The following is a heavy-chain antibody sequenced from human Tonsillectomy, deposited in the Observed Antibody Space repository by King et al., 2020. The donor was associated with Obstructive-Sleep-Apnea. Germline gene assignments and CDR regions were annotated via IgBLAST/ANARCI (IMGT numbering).Heavy chain of an antibody. D-gene: IGHD6-6*01. CDR3: ARDFAARRAFSGALDL. CDR2: ISYDGSNK. Sequence: QRQLVQSGGGGVQPGGSLRLSCAASGFTFSAYAMHWVRQAPGKGLEWVAVISYDGSNKYYADSVKGRFTISRDNSKTTLYLQMNSLRAEDTALYFCARDFAARRAFSGALDLWGQGTVVTVSS. J-gene: IGHJ3*01. V-gene: IGHV3-30*04. CDR1: GFTFSAYA.